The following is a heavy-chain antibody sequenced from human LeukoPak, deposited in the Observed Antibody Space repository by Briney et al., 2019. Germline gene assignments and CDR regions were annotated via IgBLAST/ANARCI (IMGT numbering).Heavy chain of an antibody. J-gene: IGHJ2*01. D-gene: IGHD3-22*01. CDR3: ARASEYYDSSGYYGWYFDL. CDR1: GFTFDDYG. Sequence: GGSLRLSCAASGFTFDDYGMSWVRHAPGKGLEWVSGINWNGGSTGYADSVKGRFTISRDNAKNSLYLQMNSLRAEDTALYYCARASEYYDSSGYYGWYFDLWGRGTLVTVSS. CDR2: INWNGGST. V-gene: IGHV3-20*04.